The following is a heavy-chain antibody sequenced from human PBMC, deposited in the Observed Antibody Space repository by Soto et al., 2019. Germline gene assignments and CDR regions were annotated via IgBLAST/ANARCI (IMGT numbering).Heavy chain of an antibody. Sequence: EVQLVESGGGLKQPGGSLRLSCAASGFTFRSYSMNWVRQAPGKGREWVSYISSSNRTINYADSVKGRFIIYRDNAKNSLYLQMHSLRDEDTAVYYCAREGWPLLQTGMDVWGQGTTVTVSS. CDR2: ISSSNRTI. CDR1: GFTFRSYS. J-gene: IGHJ6*02. D-gene: IGHD2-15*01. V-gene: IGHV3-48*02. CDR3: AREGWPLLQTGMDV.